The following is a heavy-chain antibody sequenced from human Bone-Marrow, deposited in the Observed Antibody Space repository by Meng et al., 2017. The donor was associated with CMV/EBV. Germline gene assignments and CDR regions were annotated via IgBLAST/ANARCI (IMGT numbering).Heavy chain of an antibody. J-gene: IGHJ3*02. CDR3: ARDLDYSLTVSINAFDI. D-gene: IGHD2-15*01. Sequence: GESLKISCAASRFIFSSYDMHWVRQDTGKGLEWVSSISSSSSYIYYADSVKGRFTISRDNAKNSLYLQMNSLRAEDTAVYYCARDLDYSLTVSINAFDIWGQGTMVTVSS. CDR2: ISSSSSYI. V-gene: IGHV3-21*01. CDR1: RFIFSSYD.